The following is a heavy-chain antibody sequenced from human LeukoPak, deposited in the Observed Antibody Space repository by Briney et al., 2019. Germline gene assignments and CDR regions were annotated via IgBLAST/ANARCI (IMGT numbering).Heavy chain of an antibody. CDR1: GGSISSSSYY. CDR3: ARVPRGYSYGNWRGDY. D-gene: IGHD5-18*01. J-gene: IGHJ4*02. CDR2: IYYSGST. Sequence: PSETLSLTCTVSGGSISSSSYYWGWIRQPPGKGLEWIGSIYYSGSTYYNPSLKSRVTISVDTSKNQFSLKLSSVTAADTAVYYCARVPRGYSYGNWRGDYWGQGTLVTVSS. V-gene: IGHV4-39*07.